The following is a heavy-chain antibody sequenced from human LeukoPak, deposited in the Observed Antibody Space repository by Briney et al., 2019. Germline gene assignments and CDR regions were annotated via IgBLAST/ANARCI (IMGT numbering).Heavy chain of an antibody. J-gene: IGHJ6*03. D-gene: IGHD3-22*01. CDR2: ISAESGNT. CDR3: ARDLSSSAYYYYYMDV. V-gene: IGHV1-18*01. Sequence: ASVKVSCKASGYTFTNYGISWVRQAPGQGLEWMGWISAESGNTHYAQWLQGRVTMTTDTSTSTVYMELSSLRSEDTAVYYCARDLSSSAYYYYYMDVWGKGTTVTVSS. CDR1: GYTFTNYG.